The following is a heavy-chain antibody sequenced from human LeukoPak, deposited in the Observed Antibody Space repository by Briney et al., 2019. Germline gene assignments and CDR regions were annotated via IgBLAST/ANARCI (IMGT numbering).Heavy chain of an antibody. CDR2: IFYTGNA. CDR3: ARDHSSSSWMDSFEI. Sequence: TSETLSLTCTVTGGSISGYHWNWIRQSPGKGLEWIANIFYTGNADYNPSLKSRLTISIDTSKNEISLILSSVSAADTAVYYCARDHSSSSWMDSFEIWGPGTKVTVSS. J-gene: IGHJ3*02. D-gene: IGHD6-6*01. V-gene: IGHV4-59*12. CDR1: GGSISGYH.